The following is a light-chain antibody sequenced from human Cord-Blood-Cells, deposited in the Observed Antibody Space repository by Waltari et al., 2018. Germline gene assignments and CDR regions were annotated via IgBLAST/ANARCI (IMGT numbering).Light chain of an antibody. Sequence: EIVMTQSPATLSVYPGERATLSCRASQSVSSNLAWYQQKPGQAPRLLIYGASTRATGIPARFSGSGSGTEFTLTISSLQSEDFAVYYCQQYNNWPPRFGPGTKVDIK. J-gene: IGKJ3*01. CDR2: GAS. CDR3: QQYNNWPPR. V-gene: IGKV3-15*01. CDR1: QSVSSN.